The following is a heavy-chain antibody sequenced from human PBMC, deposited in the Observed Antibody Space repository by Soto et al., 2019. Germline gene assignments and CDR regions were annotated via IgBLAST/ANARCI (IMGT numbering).Heavy chain of an antibody. J-gene: IGHJ6*02. CDR3: AKNGHPPYYYYGMDV. CDR2: ISGYNGDT. CDR1: GYTFSRYG. V-gene: IGHV1-18*01. D-gene: IGHD2-8*01. Sequence: QGQLVQSGPEAKKPGASVKVSCKASGYTFSRYGISWVRQAPGQGLEWMGWISGYNGDTKYAQKVQGRVTMTIDTSTYTADMESRSLTSDDTAIYDCAKNGHPPYYYYGMDVWGQGTTVTVSS.